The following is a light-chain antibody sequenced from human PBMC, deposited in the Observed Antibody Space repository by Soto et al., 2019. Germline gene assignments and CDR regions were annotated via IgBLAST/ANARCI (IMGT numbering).Light chain of an antibody. J-gene: IGLJ1*01. Sequence: QSALTQPASVSGSPGQSITISCTGTSSDVGGYDYVCWYQHHPGKAPKLMIYDVSRRPSGVSNRFSGSKYGNTASLTISGLQAEDEDDYYCSSYASSGTLEVFGTWNKLTVL. CDR3: SSYASSGTLEV. CDR2: DVS. CDR1: SSDVGGYDY. V-gene: IGLV2-14*03.